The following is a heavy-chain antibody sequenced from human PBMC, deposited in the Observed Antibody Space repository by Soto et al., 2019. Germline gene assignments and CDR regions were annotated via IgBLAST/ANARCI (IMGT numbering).Heavy chain of an antibody. J-gene: IGHJ4*02. D-gene: IGHD3-22*01. CDR1: GFTFSSYA. CDR2: ISGRGDDT. V-gene: IGHV3-23*01. CDR3: VRAQPTYSSSYFDY. Sequence: EVQLLESGGDLVQPGGSLRLSCAASGFTFSSYAMSWVRQAPGKGLEWVSTISGRGDDTYYPDSVKGRFTISRDNSKNTLYVHMNSLRAEDTAVYYCVRAQPTYSSSYFDYWGQGTLVTVSS.